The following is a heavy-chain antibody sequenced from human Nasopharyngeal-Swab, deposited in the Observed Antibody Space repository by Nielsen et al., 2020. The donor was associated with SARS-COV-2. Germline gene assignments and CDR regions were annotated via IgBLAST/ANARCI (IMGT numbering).Heavy chain of an antibody. CDR3: ARGIAVAGQKRFDY. CDR2: INTNTGNP. J-gene: IGHJ4*02. D-gene: IGHD6-19*01. V-gene: IGHV7-4-1*02. Sequence: ASVKVSCKASGYTFSNYAMNWVRQAPGQGLEWMGWINTNTGNPTYAQGFTGRFVFSFDPSVSTSYLQINSLKAEDTAVYFCARGIAVAGQKRFDYWGQGTVVTVSS. CDR1: GYTFSNYA.